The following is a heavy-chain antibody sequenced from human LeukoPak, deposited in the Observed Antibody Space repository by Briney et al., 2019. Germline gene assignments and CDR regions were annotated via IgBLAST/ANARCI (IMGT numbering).Heavy chain of an antibody. Sequence: ASVKVSCKASGYTFTGYYLHWVRQAPGQGLEWMGWINPNSGGTNYAQKFQGRVTMTRDTSISTAYMELSRLRSDDTAAYYCARDVEYSSERFNYWGQGTLVTVSS. CDR2: INPNSGGT. J-gene: IGHJ4*02. CDR1: GYTFTGYY. D-gene: IGHD6-19*01. CDR3: ARDVEYSSERFNY. V-gene: IGHV1-2*02.